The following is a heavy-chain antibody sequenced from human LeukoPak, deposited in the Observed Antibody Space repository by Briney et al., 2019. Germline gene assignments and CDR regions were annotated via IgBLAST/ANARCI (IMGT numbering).Heavy chain of an antibody. V-gene: IGHV3-7*01. CDR1: GFTFSSFW. CDR3: ARDSRVYYDSSSRWFDP. CDR2: IKEDESEK. Sequence: GGSLRLSCAASGFTFSSFWMSWVRQAPGKGLEWVADIKEDESEKYYVDSVKGRFTISRDNAKNSLYLQMNSLRAEDTAVYYCARDSRVYYDSSSRWFDPWGQGTLVTVSS. J-gene: IGHJ5*02. D-gene: IGHD3-22*01.